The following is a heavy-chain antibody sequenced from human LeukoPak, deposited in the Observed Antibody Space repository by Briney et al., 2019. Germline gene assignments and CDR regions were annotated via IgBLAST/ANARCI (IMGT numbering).Heavy chain of an antibody. CDR3: AREMDEWLRSDTTYFDY. Sequence: GASVKVSCKASGYRFTGFFIHWVRHAPGQGLENMGWINPNSGATTYAQMFQGRVTMTRDTSISTAYMELSRLRSDDTAVYYCAREMDEWLRSDTTYFDYWGQGTLVTVSS. V-gene: IGHV1-2*02. CDR1: GYRFTGFF. J-gene: IGHJ4*02. D-gene: IGHD5-12*01. CDR2: INPNSGAT.